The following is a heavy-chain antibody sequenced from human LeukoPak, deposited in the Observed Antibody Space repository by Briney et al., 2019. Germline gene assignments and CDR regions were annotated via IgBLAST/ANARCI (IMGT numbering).Heavy chain of an antibody. V-gene: IGHV4-39*07. CDR1: GGSISSSSYY. CDR3: ARHVDTAVVLYFDY. CDR2: ISYSGST. Sequence: SETLSLTCTVSGGSISSSSYYWAWIRQPPGKGLEWIGSISYSGSTYFNPSLKSRVTISLDTSKNHFSLNLSSVTAADTAVYYCARHVDTAVVLYFDYWGHGALVTVSS. J-gene: IGHJ4*01. D-gene: IGHD5-18*01.